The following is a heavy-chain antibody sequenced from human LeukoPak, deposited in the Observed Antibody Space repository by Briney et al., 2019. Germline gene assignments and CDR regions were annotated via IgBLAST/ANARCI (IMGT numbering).Heavy chain of an antibody. V-gene: IGHV4-38-2*02. Sequence: SETLSLTCTVSGYSISSGYYWGWIRQPPGKGLEWIGSIYHSGSTYYNPSLKSRVTISVDTSKNQFSLKLSSVTAADTAVYYCARDKGIAVAGAFDIWGQRTMVTVSS. J-gene: IGHJ3*02. CDR3: ARDKGIAVAGAFDI. CDR1: GYSISSGYY. CDR2: IYHSGST. D-gene: IGHD6-19*01.